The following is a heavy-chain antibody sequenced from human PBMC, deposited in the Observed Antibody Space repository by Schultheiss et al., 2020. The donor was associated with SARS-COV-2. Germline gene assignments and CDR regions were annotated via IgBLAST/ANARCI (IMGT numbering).Heavy chain of an antibody. CDR1: GFTFSYYA. CDR2: LSASGGDT. V-gene: IGHV3-23*01. D-gene: IGHD2-21*01. CDR3: ANCGTRCWAEY. Sequence: GESLKISCEVSGFTFSYYAMSWVRQAPGKGLEWVSTLSASGGDTYYADSMKGRFTISRDNSKNTLYLQMNSLRAEDTAVYFCANCGTRCWAEYWGQGTLVTVSS. J-gene: IGHJ4*02.